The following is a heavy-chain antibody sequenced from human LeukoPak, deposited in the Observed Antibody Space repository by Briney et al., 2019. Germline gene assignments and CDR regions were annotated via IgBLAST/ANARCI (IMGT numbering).Heavy chain of an antibody. CDR3: AKDSRFLEWLSPLDY. V-gene: IGHV3-30*18. CDR1: GFTFSSYG. J-gene: IGHJ4*02. Sequence: TGGSLRLSCAASGFTFSSYGMHWVRQAPGKGLEWVAVISYDGSSKYCADSVKGRFTISRDNSKNTLYLQMNSLRAEDTAVYYCAKDSRFLEWLSPLDYWGQGILVTVSS. CDR2: ISYDGSSK. D-gene: IGHD3-3*01.